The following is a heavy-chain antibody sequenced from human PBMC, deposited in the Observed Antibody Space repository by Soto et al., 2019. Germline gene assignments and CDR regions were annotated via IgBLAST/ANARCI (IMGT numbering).Heavy chain of an antibody. Sequence: QVHLQQWGAGLLKPSETLSLTCGVYGGSLRGSYWSWIRQPPGKALEWLGKVTHSGSTTFNPSLKGRVSVPVDTSDNQFSLKLTSVTAADTAVYYCARGHIPVYGPVPDYFDSWGQGTLVTVSS. CDR3: ARGHIPVYGPVPDYFDS. CDR2: VTHSGST. J-gene: IGHJ4*02. CDR1: GGSLRGSY. V-gene: IGHV4-34*02. D-gene: IGHD2-21*01.